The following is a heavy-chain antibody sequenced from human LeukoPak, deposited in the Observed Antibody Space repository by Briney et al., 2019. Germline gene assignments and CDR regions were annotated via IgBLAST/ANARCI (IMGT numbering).Heavy chain of an antibody. CDR2: ITSSSTYI. V-gene: IGHV3-21*01. CDR3: ARDLRFDWLPRHDAFDI. CDR1: GFTFSTYN. J-gene: IGHJ3*02. Sequence: GGSLRLSCAASGFTFSTYNMNWVRQAPGKGLEWVSSITSSSTYIYYADSVKGRFTISRDNAKNSLYLQMNSLRAEDTAVYYCARDLRFDWLPRHDAFDIWGQGTMVTVSS. D-gene: IGHD3-9*01.